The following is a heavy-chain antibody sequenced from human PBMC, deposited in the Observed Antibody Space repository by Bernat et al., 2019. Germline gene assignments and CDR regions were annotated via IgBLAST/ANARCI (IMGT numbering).Heavy chain of an antibody. CDR1: GGPISSYY. V-gene: IGHV4-59*08. Sequence: QLQLQESGPGLVKPSETLSLTSTVPGGPISSYYWSWIRQPPGKGLEWIGYIYYSGSTNYNPSLKSRVTISVDTSKNQFSLKLSSVTAADTAVYYCAITRDGYYRGGDAFDLCGQGTMVTVSS. J-gene: IGHJ3*01. D-gene: IGHD5-24*01. CDR2: IYYSGST. CDR3: AITRDGYYRGGDAFDL.